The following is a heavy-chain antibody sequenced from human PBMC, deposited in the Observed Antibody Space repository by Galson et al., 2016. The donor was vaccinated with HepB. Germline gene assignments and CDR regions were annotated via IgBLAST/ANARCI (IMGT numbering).Heavy chain of an antibody. J-gene: IGHJ6*04. V-gene: IGHV3-48*01. CDR2: INGSSDII. CDR3: ARDHPDFYAMDV. Sequence: SLRLSCAASGFTFETYSMNWVRKAPGKGLEWISYINGSSDIIYYADVVKGRFTVSRDNAKNSLFLQMNSLRAEDTAVYYCARDHPDFYAMDVWGKGTTVTVSS. CDR1: GFTFETYS.